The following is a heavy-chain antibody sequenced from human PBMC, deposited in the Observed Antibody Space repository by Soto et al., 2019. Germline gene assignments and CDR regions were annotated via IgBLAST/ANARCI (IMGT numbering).Heavy chain of an antibody. D-gene: IGHD2-15*01. J-gene: IGHJ3*02. CDR1: CGSISSGDYY. CDR3: ARAEDNNDAFDI. V-gene: IGHV4-30-4*01. Sequence: SETLSLTCTVSCGSISSGDYYWSWIRQPPGKGLEWIGYIYYSGSTYYNPSLKSRVTISVDTSKNQFSLKLSSVTAEDTAVYYCARAEDNNDAFDIWGQGTMVTVSS. CDR2: IYYSGST.